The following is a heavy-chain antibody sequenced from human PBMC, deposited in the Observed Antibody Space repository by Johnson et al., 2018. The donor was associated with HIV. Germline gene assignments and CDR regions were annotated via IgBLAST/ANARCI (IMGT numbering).Heavy chain of an antibody. D-gene: IGHD3-9*01. CDR2: ISGSGGST. J-gene: IGHJ3*02. CDR3: TTPGYDTEDAFDI. V-gene: IGHV3-23*04. Sequence: VQLVESGGGVVQPGGSLRLSCAASGFTFSDYYMSWIRQAPGKGLEWVSAISGSGGSTYYADSVKGRFTISRDNSKNTLYLQMNSLKTEDTAVYYCTTPGYDTEDAFDIWGQGTMVTVSS. CDR1: GFTFSDYY.